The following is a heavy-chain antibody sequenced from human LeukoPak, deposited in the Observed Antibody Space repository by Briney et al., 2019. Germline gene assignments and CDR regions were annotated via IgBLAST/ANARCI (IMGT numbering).Heavy chain of an antibody. Sequence: GGSLRLSCAASGFTFSSYGMSWVRQAPGKGLEWVANIKQDGSEKYYVDSVKGRFTISRDNAKNSLYLQMNSLRAEDTAVYYCARDVRYYYGSGSPGIDYWGQGTLVTVSS. CDR2: IKQDGSEK. V-gene: IGHV3-7*01. J-gene: IGHJ4*02. CDR3: ARDVRYYYGSGSPGIDY. D-gene: IGHD3-10*01. CDR1: GFTFSSYG.